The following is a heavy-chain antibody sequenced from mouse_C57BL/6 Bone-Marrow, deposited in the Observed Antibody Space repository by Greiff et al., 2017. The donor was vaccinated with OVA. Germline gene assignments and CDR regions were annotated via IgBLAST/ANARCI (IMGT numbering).Heavy chain of an antibody. D-gene: IGHD1-1*01. CDR1: GFTFSDYG. V-gene: IGHV5-17*01. J-gene: IGHJ2*01. CDR3: ARPSYYYGSSYDFDY. CDR2: ISSGSSTI. Sequence: EVQRVESGGGLVKPGGSLKLSCAASGFTFSDYGMHWVRQAPEKGLEWVAYISSGSSTIYYADTVKGRFTISRDNAKNTLFLQMTSLRSEDTAMYYCARPSYYYGSSYDFDYWGQGTTLTVSS.